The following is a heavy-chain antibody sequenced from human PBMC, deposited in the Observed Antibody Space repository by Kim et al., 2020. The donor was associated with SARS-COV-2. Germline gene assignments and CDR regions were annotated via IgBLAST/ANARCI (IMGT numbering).Heavy chain of an antibody. J-gene: IGHJ6*02. D-gene: IGHD3-9*01. CDR1: GGSISSGSYY. CDR3: ARDGNYDILTGYYRGYYYYGMDV. CDR2: IYTSGST. Sequence: SETLSLTCTVSGGSISSGSYYWSWIRQPAGKELEWIGRIYTSGSTNYNPSLKSRVTISVDTSKNQFSLKLSSVTAADTAVYYCARDGNYDILTGYYRGYYYYGMDVWGQGTTVTVSS. V-gene: IGHV4-61*02.